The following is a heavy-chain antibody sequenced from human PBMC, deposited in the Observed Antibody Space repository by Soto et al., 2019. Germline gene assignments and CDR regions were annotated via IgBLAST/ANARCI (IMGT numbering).Heavy chain of an antibody. V-gene: IGHV1-2*02. CDR1: AYIFTDYC. J-gene: IGHJ2*01. CDR3: ARGKEVSGNWFFDL. D-gene: IGHD1-20*01. CDR2: INPNSGGT. Sequence: ASVKVSCKTSAYIFTDYCMHWVRQAPGQGLEWMGWINPNSGGTKYAQKFQGRVTMTRDTSISTAYMELSRLTSDDTAIFYCARGKEVSGNWFFDLWGRGTQVTVSS.